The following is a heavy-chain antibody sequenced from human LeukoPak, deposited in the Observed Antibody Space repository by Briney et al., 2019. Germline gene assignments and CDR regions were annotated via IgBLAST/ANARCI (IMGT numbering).Heavy chain of an antibody. D-gene: IGHD6-19*01. CDR2: ISGSGGST. V-gene: IGHV3-23*01. Sequence: GGSMRLSCAASGFTFSSYAMSWVREAPGKGLEWVSAISGSGGSTYYADSVKGRFTISRDNSKNTLYLQMNSLRAEDTAVYYCARDEAVAGTGDFDYWGQGTLVTVSS. CDR3: ARDEAVAGTGDFDY. CDR1: GFTFSSYA. J-gene: IGHJ4*02.